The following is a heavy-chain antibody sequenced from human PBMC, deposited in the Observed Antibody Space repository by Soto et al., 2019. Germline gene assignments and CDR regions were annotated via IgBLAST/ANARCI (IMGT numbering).Heavy chain of an antibody. CDR2: ISSSSSTI. J-gene: IGHJ3*02. CDR1: GFTFSSYS. Sequence: GGSLRLSCAASGFTFSSYSMNWVRQAPGKGLEWVSYISSSSSTIYYADSVKGRFTISRDNAKNSLYLQMNSLRAEDTAVYYCARDGGAAGMDAFDIWGQGTMVTVS. CDR3: ARDGGAAGMDAFDI. D-gene: IGHD3-16*01. V-gene: IGHV3-48*01.